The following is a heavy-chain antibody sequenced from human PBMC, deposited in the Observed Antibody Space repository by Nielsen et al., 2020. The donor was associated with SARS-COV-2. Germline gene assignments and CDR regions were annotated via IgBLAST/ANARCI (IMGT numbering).Heavy chain of an antibody. CDR1: GVSISSGDYF. CDR2: IFHTGIA. V-gene: IGHV4-30-2*06. J-gene: IGHJ6*03. Sequence: SETLSLTCTVSGVSISSGDYFWSWIRQFPGQGLEWIGFIFHTGIAYYSPSLKSRVTLSMDKSKSQFSLRLTSVSAADTAVYFCARGNLVVVPSPILGLGPFFYYFSLDVWGKGTTVTVSS. D-gene: IGHD2-2*01. CDR3: ARGNLVVVPSPILGLGPFFYYFSLDV.